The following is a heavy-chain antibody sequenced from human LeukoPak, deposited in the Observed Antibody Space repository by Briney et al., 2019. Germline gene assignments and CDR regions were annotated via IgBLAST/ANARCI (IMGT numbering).Heavy chain of an antibody. D-gene: IGHD3-10*01. CDR2: IYYSGST. J-gene: IGHJ4*02. CDR3: ARLTSGHFDY. V-gene: IGHV4-39*01. CDR1: GGSISRSSYY. Sequence: SETLSLTRTVSGGSISRSSYYWGWIRQPPGKGLEWIATIYYSGSTYYNPSLKSRVTISADTSKNQFSLKLSSMTAADTAVYYCARLTSGHFDYWGQGTLVTVSS.